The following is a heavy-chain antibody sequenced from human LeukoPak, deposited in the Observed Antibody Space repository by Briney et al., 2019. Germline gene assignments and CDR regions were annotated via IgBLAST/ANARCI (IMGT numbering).Heavy chain of an antibody. J-gene: IGHJ4*02. CDR2: ICSGGST. CDR1: GFTVSSNY. V-gene: IGHV3-53*01. Sequence: PGGSLRLSCAASGFTVSSNYMSWVRQAPGKGLEWVSVICSGGSTYYADSVKGRFTISRDNSKNTLYLQLNSLRAEDTAVYYCARGPRITSHFDWLWVDYWGQGTLVTVSS. CDR3: ARGPRITSHFDWLWVDY. D-gene: IGHD3-9*01.